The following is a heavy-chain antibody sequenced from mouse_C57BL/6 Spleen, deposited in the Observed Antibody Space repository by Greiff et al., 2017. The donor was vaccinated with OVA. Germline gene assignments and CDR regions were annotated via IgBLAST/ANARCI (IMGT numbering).Heavy chain of an antibody. CDR2: ISDGGSYT. Sequence: EVKLVESGGGLVKPGGSLKLSCAASGFTFSSYAMSWVRQTPEKRLEWVATISDGGSYTYYPDNVKGRFTISRDNAKNNLYLQMSHLKSEDTAMYYCEREKGVYDGYGDAMDYWGQGTSVTVSS. D-gene: IGHD2-3*01. V-gene: IGHV5-4*01. CDR3: EREKGVYDGYGDAMDY. CDR1: GFTFSSYA. J-gene: IGHJ4*01.